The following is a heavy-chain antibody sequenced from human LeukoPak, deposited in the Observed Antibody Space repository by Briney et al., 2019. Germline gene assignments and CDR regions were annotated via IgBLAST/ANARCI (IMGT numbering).Heavy chain of an antibody. V-gene: IGHV4-34*01. Sequence: WXGXXXXPXKGLEWIGEINHSGSTNYNPSLKSRVTISVDTSKNQFSLKLSSVTAADTAVYYCARGQGTVTTHWGQGTLVTVSS. J-gene: IGHJ4*02. CDR3: ARGQGTVTTH. CDR2: INHSGST. D-gene: IGHD4-17*01.